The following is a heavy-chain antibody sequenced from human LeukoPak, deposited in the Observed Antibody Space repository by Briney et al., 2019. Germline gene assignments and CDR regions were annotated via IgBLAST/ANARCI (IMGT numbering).Heavy chain of an antibody. D-gene: IGHD6-6*01. CDR2: IIPIFGTA. V-gene: IGHV1-69*05. J-gene: IGHJ4*02. CDR3: AREGPSIAAPQYFDY. Sequence: RASVKVSCKASGGTFSSYAISWVRQAPGQGLERMGGIIPIFGTASYAQKFQGRVTITTDESTSTAYMELSSLRSEDTAVYYCAREGPSIAAPQYFDYWGQGTLVTVSS. CDR1: GGTFSSYA.